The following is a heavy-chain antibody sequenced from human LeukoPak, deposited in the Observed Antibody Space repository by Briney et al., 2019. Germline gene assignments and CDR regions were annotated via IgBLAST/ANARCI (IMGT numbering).Heavy chain of an antibody. CDR1: GYTFTSYG. CDR2: ISAYNGNT. Sequence: ASVKVSCKASGYTFTSYGISRVRQAPGQGLEWMGWISAYNGNTNYAQKLQGRVTMTTDTSTSTAYMELRSLRSDDTAVYYCARGPPIYCSSTSCYTGPLNYFDYWGQGPLVTVSS. V-gene: IGHV1-18*01. CDR3: ARGPPIYCSSTSCYTGPLNYFDY. D-gene: IGHD2-2*02. J-gene: IGHJ4*02.